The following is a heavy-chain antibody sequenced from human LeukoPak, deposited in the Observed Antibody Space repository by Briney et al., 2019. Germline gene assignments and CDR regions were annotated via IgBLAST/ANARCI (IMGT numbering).Heavy chain of an antibody. CDR2: INPNSGGT. V-gene: IGHV1-2*02. CDR1: GYTFTDYY. Sequence: ASVKVSCKASGYTFTDYYMHWVRQAPGQGLEWMGWINPNSGGTNYAQKFQGRVTMTRDTSISTAYMELSRLRSDDTAVYYCARDPDSSGYQTYFDYWGQGTLVTVSS. J-gene: IGHJ4*02. D-gene: IGHD3-22*01. CDR3: ARDPDSSGYQTYFDY.